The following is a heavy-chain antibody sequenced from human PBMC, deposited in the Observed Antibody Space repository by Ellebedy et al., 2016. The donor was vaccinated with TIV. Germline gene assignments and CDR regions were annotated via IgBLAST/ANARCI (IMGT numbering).Heavy chain of an antibody. CDR1: GFTFSSYT. CDR2: ISSSSSYI. D-gene: IGHD6-19*01. Sequence: GESLKISCAASGFTFSSYTMNWVRQAPGKGLEWVSSISSSSSYIYYADSVKGRFTISRDNAKNSLYLQMNSLRAEDTAVYYCARGLSAEQWLVFYSQGGADFDYWGQGTLVTVSS. J-gene: IGHJ4*02. V-gene: IGHV3-21*01. CDR3: ARGLSAEQWLVFYSQGGADFDY.